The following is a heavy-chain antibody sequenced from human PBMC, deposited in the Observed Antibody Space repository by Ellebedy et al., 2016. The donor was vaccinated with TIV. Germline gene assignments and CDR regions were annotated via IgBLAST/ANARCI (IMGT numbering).Heavy chain of an antibody. CDR1: SGSITSTSYY. CDR3: AREVIAGINWFDP. J-gene: IGHJ5*02. CDR2: IYYTGST. Sequence: SETLSLXXTVSSGSITSTSYYWGWIRQPPGKGLEWIGNIYYTGSTYYNPSLKSRVTISVDTSKNQFSLKLSSVTAADTAVYYCAREVIAGINWFDPWGQGTLVTVSS. D-gene: IGHD2-21*01. V-gene: IGHV4-39*02.